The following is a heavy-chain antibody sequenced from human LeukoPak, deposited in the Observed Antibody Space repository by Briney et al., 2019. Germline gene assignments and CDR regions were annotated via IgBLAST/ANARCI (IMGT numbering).Heavy chain of an antibody. CDR1: GFIFSSAW. CDR2: IRSKKDGEIA. J-gene: IGHJ4*02. CDR3: GTGQAGTWHDGF. V-gene: IGHV3-15*01. Sequence: GGSLRLSCVGSGFIFSSAWMSWVRQAPGKGLEWVGRIRSKKDGEIADYAAPVRGRFVISRDDSKNMVYLQMNSLKIDDTAVYYCGTGQAGTWHDGFWGQGALVTVSS. D-gene: IGHD5-24*01.